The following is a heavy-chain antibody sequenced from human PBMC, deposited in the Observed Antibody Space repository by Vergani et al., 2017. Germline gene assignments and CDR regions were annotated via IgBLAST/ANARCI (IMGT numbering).Heavy chain of an antibody. D-gene: IGHD3-10*01. CDR1: GFTFSDYY. J-gene: IGHJ5*02. CDR3: ARDHELLWFGVLLSDNWFDP. V-gene: IGHV3-11*01. CDR2: IISSGSTI. Sequence: QVQLVESGGGLVKPGGSLRLSCAASGFTFSDYYMSWIRQAPGKGLEWVSYIISSGSTIYYADSVKGRFTISRDNAKNSLYLQMNSLRAEDTAVYYCARDHELLWFGVLLSDNWFDPWGQGTLVTVSS.